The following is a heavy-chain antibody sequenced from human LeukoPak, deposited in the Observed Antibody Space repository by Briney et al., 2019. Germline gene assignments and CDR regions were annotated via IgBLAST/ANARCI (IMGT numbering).Heavy chain of an antibody. CDR2: ITGSSNSA. CDR1: EFTITNYA. CDR3: AKEGVGYDFWSGYYPTRYFDY. D-gene: IGHD3-3*01. J-gene: IGHJ4*02. V-gene: IGHV3-23*01. Sequence: GGSLRLSCAASEFTITNYALTWVRQTPGKGLQWVSTITGSSNSAYYADSVKGRFTISRDNSKNTLYLQMNSLRAEDTAVYYCAKEGVGYDFWSGYYPTRYFDYWGQGTLVTVSS.